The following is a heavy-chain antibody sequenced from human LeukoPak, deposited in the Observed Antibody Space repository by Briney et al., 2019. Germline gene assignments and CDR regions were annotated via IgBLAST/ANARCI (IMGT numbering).Heavy chain of an antibody. V-gene: IGHV1-2*06. D-gene: IGHD3-9*01. CDR2: INPNSGGT. CDR3: ARDSPGNYDILTGYYPYFDY. Sequence: ASVKVSCKASGYTFTGYYMHWVRQAPGQGLEWMGRINPNSGGTNYAQKFQGRVTMTRDTSISTAYVELSRLRSDDTAVYYCARDSPGNYDILTGYYPYFDYWGQGTLVTVSS. CDR1: GYTFTGYY. J-gene: IGHJ4*02.